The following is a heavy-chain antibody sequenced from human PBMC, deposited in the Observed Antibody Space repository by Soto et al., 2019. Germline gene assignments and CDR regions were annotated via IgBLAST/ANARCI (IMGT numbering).Heavy chain of an antibody. D-gene: IGHD1-26*01. Sequence: HPGGSLRLSCAASGFTFSSYGMHWVRQAPGKGLEWVAVISYDGSNKYYADSVKGRFTISRDNSKNTLYLQMNSPRAEDTAVYYCAKEGGGAAYYYYYYGMDVWGQGTTVTVSS. V-gene: IGHV3-30*18. CDR3: AKEGGGAAYYYYYYGMDV. J-gene: IGHJ6*02. CDR1: GFTFSSYG. CDR2: ISYDGSNK.